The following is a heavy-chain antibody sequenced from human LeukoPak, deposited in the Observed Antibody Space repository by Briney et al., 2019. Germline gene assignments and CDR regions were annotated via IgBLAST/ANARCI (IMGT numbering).Heavy chain of an antibody. CDR1: GDSVSSKSVA. Sequence: SQTLSLTCAISGDSVSSKSVAWNWITQSPSRGPEWLGRTYYRSKWYIDYADSVKSRITISPDTSKNQFSLQLNSMTPEDTAIYYCARGRVSAFDIWGQGTMVTVSS. CDR2: TYYRSKWYI. CDR3: ARGRVSAFDI. D-gene: IGHD2-8*01. V-gene: IGHV6-1*01. J-gene: IGHJ3*02.